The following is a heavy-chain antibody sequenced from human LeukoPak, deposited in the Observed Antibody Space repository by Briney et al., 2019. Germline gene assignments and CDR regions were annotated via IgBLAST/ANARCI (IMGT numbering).Heavy chain of an antibody. CDR3: ARGLSSGSLDY. J-gene: IGHJ4*02. CDR1: GGSFSGYY. Sequence: PSETLSLTCAVYGGSFSGYYWSWIRQPPGKGLEWIGEINHSGSTNYNPSLKSRVTISVDTPKNQFSLKLSSVTAADTAVYYCARGLSSGSLDYWGQGTLVTVSS. D-gene: IGHD3-22*01. V-gene: IGHV4-34*01. CDR2: INHSGST.